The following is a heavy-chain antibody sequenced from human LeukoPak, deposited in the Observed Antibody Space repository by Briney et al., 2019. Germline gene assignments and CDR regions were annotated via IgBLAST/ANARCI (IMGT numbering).Heavy chain of an antibody. CDR3: ARDPGANYYDSSDFYNAFDI. D-gene: IGHD3-22*01. V-gene: IGHV3-48*03. CDR1: GFTFSSFE. Sequence: GGSLRLSCVASGFTFSSFEMNWVRQGPGKGLEWISYISPSGSTLHFADSVKGRFTISRDNAKNSLYLQMNSLRAEDAAVYYCARDPGANYYDSSDFYNAFDIWGQGTRVTVSS. CDR2: ISPSGSTL. J-gene: IGHJ3*02.